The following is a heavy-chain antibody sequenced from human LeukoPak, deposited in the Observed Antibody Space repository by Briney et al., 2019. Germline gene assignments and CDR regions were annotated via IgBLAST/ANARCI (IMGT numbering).Heavy chain of an antibody. J-gene: IGHJ4*02. CDR1: GFTFSSYG. Sequence: GGSLRLSCVASGFTFSSYGMHWVRQAPGKGLEWVAFIRYDGSNKYYADSVKGRFTISRDNSKNTLYLQMNSLRAEDTAVYYCAKDQGYGGNSGDYWGQGTLVTVSS. CDR3: AKDQGYGGNSGDY. CDR2: IRYDGSNK. V-gene: IGHV3-30*02. D-gene: IGHD4-23*01.